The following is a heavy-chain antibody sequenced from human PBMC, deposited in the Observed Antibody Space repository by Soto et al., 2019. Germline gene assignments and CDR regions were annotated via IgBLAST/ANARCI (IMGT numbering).Heavy chain of an antibody. J-gene: IGHJ4*02. D-gene: IGHD5-12*01. Sequence: GGSLRLSCAASGFTFSDHYMDWVRQAPGKGLEWVGRTRNKANSYTTEYAASVKGIFTISRDDSKNSLYLQMNSLKTEDTAVYYCARVSGGYNPDYWGQGTLVTVSS. CDR1: GFTFSDHY. CDR2: TRNKANSYTT. CDR3: ARVSGGYNPDY. V-gene: IGHV3-72*01.